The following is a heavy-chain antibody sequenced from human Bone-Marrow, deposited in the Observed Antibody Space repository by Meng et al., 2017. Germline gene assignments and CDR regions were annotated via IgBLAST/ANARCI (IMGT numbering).Heavy chain of an antibody. CDR2: INHSGST. CDR1: GGSFSGYY. V-gene: IGHV4-34*01. CDR3: ARTRGYSYGYYGY. D-gene: IGHD5-18*01. J-gene: IGHJ4*02. Sequence: QVQLQQWGAGLLKPSETLSLTCAVYGGSFSGYYWSWIRQPPGKGLEWIGEINHSGSTNYNPSLKSRVTISVDTSKNQFSLKLSSVTAADTAVYYCARTRGYSYGYYGYWGQGTLVT.